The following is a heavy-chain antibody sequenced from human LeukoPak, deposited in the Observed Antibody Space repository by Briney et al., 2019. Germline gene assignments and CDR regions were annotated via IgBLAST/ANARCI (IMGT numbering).Heavy chain of an antibody. CDR3: AREAY. CDR1: GFIFSNYW. CDR2: MGQDGSEI. Sequence: GGSLRLSCAASGFIFSNYWMAWVRQAPGKGLEWVANMGQDGSEINYLDSAKGRFIISRDNAKNSLYLQMNSLRADDTAVYYCAREAYWGQGALVTVSS. V-gene: IGHV3-7*01. J-gene: IGHJ4*02.